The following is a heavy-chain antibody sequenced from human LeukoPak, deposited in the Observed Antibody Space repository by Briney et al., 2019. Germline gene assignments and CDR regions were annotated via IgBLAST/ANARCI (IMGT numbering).Heavy chain of an antibody. J-gene: IGHJ4*02. Sequence: ASVKVSCKASSYTFTNYAFTWVRQAPGQGLEWMGWISAYNGNTNYAQKLQGRVTMTTDTSTSTAYMELRSLRSDDTAVYYCARDSDSSGYYFDSWGQGTLVTVSS. D-gene: IGHD3-22*01. V-gene: IGHV1-18*01. CDR2: ISAYNGNT. CDR1: SYTFTNYA. CDR3: ARDSDSSGYYFDS.